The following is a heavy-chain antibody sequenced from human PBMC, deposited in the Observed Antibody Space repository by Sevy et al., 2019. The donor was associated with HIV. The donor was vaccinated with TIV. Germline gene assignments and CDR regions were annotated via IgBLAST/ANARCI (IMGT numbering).Heavy chain of an antibody. V-gene: IGHV1-24*01. J-gene: IGHJ4*02. CDR3: ATVGIVATQNYFDY. D-gene: IGHD5-12*01. CDR1: GYTLTELS. Sequence: ASMKVSCKVSGYTLTELSMHWVRQAPGKGLEWMGGFDPEDGETIYAQKFQGRVTMTEDTSTDTAYMELSSLRSEDTAVYYCATVGIVATQNYFDYWGQGTLVTVSS. CDR2: FDPEDGET.